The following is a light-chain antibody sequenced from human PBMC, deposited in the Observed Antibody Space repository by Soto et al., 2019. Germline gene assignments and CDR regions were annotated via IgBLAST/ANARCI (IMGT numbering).Light chain of an antibody. CDR3: SSYTRSSTLV. CDR1: SSDVGGYNY. CDR2: EVS. Sequence: QSALTQPASVSGSPGQSITISCTGTSSDVGGYNYVSWYQQHPGKAPKLMIYEVSHRPSGVSNRFSGSKSGNTASLTISGLQADDEADYYCSSYTRSSTLVFGGGTKLPV. J-gene: IGLJ2*01. V-gene: IGLV2-14*01.